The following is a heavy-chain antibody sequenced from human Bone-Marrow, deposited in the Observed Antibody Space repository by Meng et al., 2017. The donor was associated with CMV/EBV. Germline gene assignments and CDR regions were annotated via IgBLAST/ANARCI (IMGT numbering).Heavy chain of an antibody. CDR1: GFTFDDYG. Sequence: GGSLRLSCAASGFTFDDYGMSWVRQAPGKGLEWVSGINWNGGSTGYADSVKGRFTISRDNAKNSLYLQMNSLRAEDTALYYCARDDTQYYDFWSDAFEIWGQGTMVTVSS. V-gene: IGHV3-20*04. D-gene: IGHD3-3*01. CDR3: ARDDTQYYDFWSDAFEI. CDR2: INWNGGST. J-gene: IGHJ3*02.